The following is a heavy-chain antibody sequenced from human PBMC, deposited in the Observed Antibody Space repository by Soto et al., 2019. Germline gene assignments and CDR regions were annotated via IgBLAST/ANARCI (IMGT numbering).Heavy chain of an antibody. J-gene: IGHJ4*02. V-gene: IGHV3-15*01. CDR1: GFTFSNAW. Sequence: VRSLRLSCGASGFTFSNAWMSWVRQAPGKGLEWVGRIKSKTDGGTTDYAAPVKGRFTISRDDSKNTLYLQMNSLKTEDTAAYYCTTDFSGYYDSSGYYYDFDYWGQGTLVTVSS. CDR3: TTDFSGYYDSSGYYYDFDY. D-gene: IGHD3-22*01. CDR2: IKSKTDGGTT.